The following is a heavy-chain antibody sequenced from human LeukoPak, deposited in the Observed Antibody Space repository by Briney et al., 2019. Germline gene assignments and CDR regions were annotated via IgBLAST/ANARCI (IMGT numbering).Heavy chain of an antibody. J-gene: IGHJ4*02. CDR3: ARDSDFWSGYYYFDY. D-gene: IGHD3-3*01. Sequence: SETLSLTCTVSGGSISRADYYWSWIRQPPGKGLEWIGYIYYSGRTYYNPSLKSRATISVDTSKSQFSLKLSSVTAADTAVYYCARDSDFWSGYYYFDYWGQGTLVTVSS. CDR2: IYYSGRT. CDR1: GGSISRADYY. V-gene: IGHV4-30-4*08.